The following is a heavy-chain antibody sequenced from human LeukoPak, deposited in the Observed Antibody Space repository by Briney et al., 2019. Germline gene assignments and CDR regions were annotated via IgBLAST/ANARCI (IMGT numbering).Heavy chain of an antibody. CDR3: ARDHRNYDFWSGYFSPLGPYGMDV. V-gene: IGHV7-4-1*02. D-gene: IGHD3-3*01. CDR2: INTNTGNP. CDR1: GYTFTSYA. Sequence: ASVKVSCKASGYTFTSYAMNWVRQAPGQGLEWMGWINTNTGNPTYAQGFTGRFVFSLDTSVSTAYLQISSLKAEDTAVYYCARDHRNYDFWSGYFSPLGPYGMDVWGQGTTVTVSS. J-gene: IGHJ6*02.